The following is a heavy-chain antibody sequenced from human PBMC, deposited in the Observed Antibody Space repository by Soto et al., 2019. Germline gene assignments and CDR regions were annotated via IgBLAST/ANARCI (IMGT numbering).Heavy chain of an antibody. CDR1: GYTFTSYY. D-gene: IGHD3-10*01. CDR2: INPVGGTT. V-gene: IGHV1-46*01. CDR3: ARVSSGRGLANDY. J-gene: IGHJ4*02. Sequence: ASVTVSCTASGYTFTSYYMHWVRQAPGQGLQWMGIINPVGGTTTYAQKFQGRVTMTRDTSTSTAYMELRSLRSDDTAVYYCARVSSGRGLANDYWGQGTLVTVSS.